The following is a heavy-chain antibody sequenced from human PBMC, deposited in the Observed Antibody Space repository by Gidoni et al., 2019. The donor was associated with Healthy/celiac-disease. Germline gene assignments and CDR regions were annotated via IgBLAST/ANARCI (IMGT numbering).Heavy chain of an antibody. CDR3: ARDQKVRGVITRSFDY. CDR1: GFTFSSYG. CDR2: IWYDGSNK. D-gene: IGHD3-10*01. V-gene: IGHV3-33*01. J-gene: IGHJ4*02. Sequence: QVQLVESGGGVVQPGRSLRLSCAASGFTFSSYGMHWVRQAPGKGLEWVAVIWYDGSNKYYADSVKGRFTISRDNSKNTLYLQMNSLRAEDTAVYYCARDQKVRGVITRSFDYWGQGTLVTVSS.